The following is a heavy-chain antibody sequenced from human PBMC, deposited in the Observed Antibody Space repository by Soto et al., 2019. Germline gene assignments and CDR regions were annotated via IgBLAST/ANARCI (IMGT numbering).Heavy chain of an antibody. CDR1: GFIVSRSY. Sequence: EVQLVESGGGLVRPGGSLRLSCGVSGFIVSRSYMTWVRQAPGKGLEWVSSLYSGGSSYYSDSVKGRFTISRDNSENTLSLQMNSLRAEDTAVYYCARLGYFEDSGYSYFESWGHGTLVTVSS. CDR2: LYSGGSS. CDR3: ARLGYFEDSGYSYFES. V-gene: IGHV3-53*01. D-gene: IGHD3-22*01. J-gene: IGHJ5*01.